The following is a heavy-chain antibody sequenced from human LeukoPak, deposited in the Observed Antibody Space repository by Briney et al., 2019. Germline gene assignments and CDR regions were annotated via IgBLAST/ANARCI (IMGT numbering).Heavy chain of an antibody. CDR1: GGSISSSPYY. D-gene: IGHD1-1*01. V-gene: IGHV4-39*01. CDR3: ARPTTGPATQGYDS. J-gene: IGHJ4*02. CDR2: IYYRGNT. Sequence: PSETLSLTCTVSGGSISSSPYYWAWLRQPPGRGLVWIGSIYYRGNTYHNPSLKSRVTISVDPSKNQFSLSVISVTAADTAVYFCARPTTGPATQGYDSWGQGILVTVAS.